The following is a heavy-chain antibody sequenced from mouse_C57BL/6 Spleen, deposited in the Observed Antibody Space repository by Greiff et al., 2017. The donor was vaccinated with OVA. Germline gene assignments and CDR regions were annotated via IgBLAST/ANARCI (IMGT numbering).Heavy chain of an antibody. J-gene: IGHJ3*01. D-gene: IGHD2-4*01. CDR1: GYTFTSYW. CDR2: IHPNSGST. V-gene: IGHV1-64*01. CDR3: ARVDYDYDAWFAY. Sequence: QVQLQQPGAELVKPGASVKLSCKASGYTFTSYWMHWVKQRPGQGLEWIGMIHPNSGSTNYNEKFKSKATLTVDKSSSTAYMQLSSLTSEDSAVDYCARVDYDYDAWFAYWGQGTLVTVSA.